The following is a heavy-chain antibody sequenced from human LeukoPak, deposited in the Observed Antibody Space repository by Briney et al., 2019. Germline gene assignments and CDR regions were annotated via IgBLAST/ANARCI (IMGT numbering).Heavy chain of an antibody. CDR1: GFTFSSYS. V-gene: IGHV3-48*04. CDR3: ARNRAYLPFDY. CDR2: ISSSGSTI. Sequence: PGGSLRLSCAASGFTFSSYSMNWVRQAPGKGLEWVSYISSSGSTIYYADSVKGRFTISRDNAKNSLYLQMNSLRAEDTAVYYCARNRAYLPFDYWGQGTLVTVSS. J-gene: IGHJ4*02. D-gene: IGHD5/OR15-5a*01.